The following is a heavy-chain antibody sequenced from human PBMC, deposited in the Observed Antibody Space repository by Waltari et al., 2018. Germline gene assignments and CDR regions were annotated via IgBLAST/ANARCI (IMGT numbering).Heavy chain of an antibody. Sequence: EVQLVESGGGLVKPGGSLRLSCAASGFTFSNAWMSWVRPAPGKGLEWVGRIKSKTDGGTTDYAAPVKGRFTISRDDSKNTLYLQMNSLKTEDTAVYNCAAAAHYYGMDVWGQGTTVTVSS. CDR1: GFTFSNAW. D-gene: IGHD6-25*01. V-gene: IGHV3-15*01. CDR3: AAAAHYYGMDV. J-gene: IGHJ6*02. CDR2: IKSKTDGGTT.